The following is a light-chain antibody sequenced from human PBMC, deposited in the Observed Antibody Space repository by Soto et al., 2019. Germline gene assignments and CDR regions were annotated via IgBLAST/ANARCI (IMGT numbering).Light chain of an antibody. J-gene: IGKJ1*01. CDR2: GAS. V-gene: IGKV3-20*01. CDR1: QSVSSSY. Sequence: EIVLTQSPGTLSLSPGERATLSCRARQSVSSSYLTWYQQKPGQAPRLLIYGASSRATGIPDRFSGSGSGTDFTLTISRLEPEDFAVYYCQQYRDSRTFGQGTKVDIK. CDR3: QQYRDSRT.